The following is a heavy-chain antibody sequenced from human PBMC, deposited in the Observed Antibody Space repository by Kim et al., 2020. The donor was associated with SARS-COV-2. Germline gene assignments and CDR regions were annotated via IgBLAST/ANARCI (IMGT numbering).Heavy chain of an antibody. CDR2: ISSKANSSAT. V-gene: IGHV3-73*01. Sequence: GGSLRLSCAASGFTFSGSTIHWVRQASGKGLEWVGRISSKANSSATAYAASVKNRFTSSRANSNNTAHLQMHSLETAATASYYCTGVNRIPGGWYDAFD. D-gene: IGHD6-19*01. CDR3: TGVNRIPGGWYDAFD. J-gene: IGHJ3*02. CDR1: GFTFSGST.